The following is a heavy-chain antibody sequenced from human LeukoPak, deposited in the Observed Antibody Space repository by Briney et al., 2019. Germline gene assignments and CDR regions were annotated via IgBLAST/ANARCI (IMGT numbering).Heavy chain of an antibody. Sequence: GRSLRLSCAASGFTFDDYAMHWVRQAPGKGLEWVSGISWNSGSIGYADSVKGRFTISRDNAKNSLYLQMNSLRAEDTAVYYCARDSIVGATYTLDYWGQGTLVTVSS. D-gene: IGHD1-26*01. CDR3: ARDSIVGATYTLDY. CDR1: GFTFDDYA. V-gene: IGHV3-9*01. J-gene: IGHJ4*02. CDR2: ISWNSGSI.